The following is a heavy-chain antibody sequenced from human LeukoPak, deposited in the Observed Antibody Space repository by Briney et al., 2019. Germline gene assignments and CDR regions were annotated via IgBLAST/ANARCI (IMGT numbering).Heavy chain of an antibody. CDR2: ISSSSSTI. CDR3: ARDLVDD. J-gene: IGHJ4*02. V-gene: IGHV3-48*01. Sequence: GGSLRLSCAASGFTFSSYSMNWVRQAPDKGLEWVSYISSSSSTIYYADSVKGRFTISRDNAEKSLYLQMNSLRAEDTAVYYCARDLVDDWGQGTLVTVSS. CDR1: GFTFSSYS. D-gene: IGHD1-26*01.